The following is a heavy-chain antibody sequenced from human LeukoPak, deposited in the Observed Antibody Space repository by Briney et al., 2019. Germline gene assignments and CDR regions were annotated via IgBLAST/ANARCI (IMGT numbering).Heavy chain of an antibody. J-gene: IGHJ3*02. CDR3: ARALITIFGVVENAFDI. Sequence: GGSLRLSCAASGFTVSGNYMSWVRQAPGKGLEWVSVIYSGGSTYYADSVKGRFTISRDNSKNTLYLQMNSLRAEDTAVYYCARALITIFGVVENAFDIWGQGTMVTVSS. V-gene: IGHV3-53*01. CDR1: GFTVSGNY. CDR2: IYSGGST. D-gene: IGHD3-3*01.